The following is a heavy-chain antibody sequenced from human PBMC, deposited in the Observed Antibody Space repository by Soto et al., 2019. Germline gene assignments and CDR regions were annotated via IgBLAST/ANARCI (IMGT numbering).Heavy chain of an antibody. V-gene: IGHV1-69*08. D-gene: IGHD1-26*01. CDR3: AKDSGSYFHLDY. CDR2: IIPILGIA. CDR1: GGTFSIYT. J-gene: IGHJ4*02. Sequence: VQLVQSGAEVKKPGYSVKVSCKASGGTFSIYTISWVRQAPGQGLEWMGRIIPILGIANYAQKFQGRVTINADKAPSTAYMALSSLRSEDTAVYYCAKDSGSYFHLDYWGQGTLVTVSS.